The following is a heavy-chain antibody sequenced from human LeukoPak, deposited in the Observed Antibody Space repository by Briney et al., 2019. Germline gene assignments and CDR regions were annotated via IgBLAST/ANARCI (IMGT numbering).Heavy chain of an antibody. V-gene: IGHV1-2*02. Sequence: ASVKVSCKASGYSLTDYYLHWVRQAPGQRLEWMGWINPNNGETKFAQKFQARVTLTRDTSIDTAYMELSRLRPDDTAVYYCAREEVKYSSGWYHGSTRDWGQGTLVTVSS. CDR1: GYSLTDYY. CDR3: AREEVKYSSGWYHGSTRD. J-gene: IGHJ4*02. CDR2: INPNNGET. D-gene: IGHD6-19*01.